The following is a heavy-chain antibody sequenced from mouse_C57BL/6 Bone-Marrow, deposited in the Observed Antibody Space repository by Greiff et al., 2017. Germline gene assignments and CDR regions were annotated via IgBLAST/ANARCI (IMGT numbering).Heavy chain of an antibody. CDR3: ARKRWGSRYLYD. Sequence: VQLQQSGAELVKPGASVKISCKASGYAFSSYWMNWVKQRPGKGLEWIGQIYPGDGDTTYNGKFKGKATLTADKSSSTAYMQLSSLTSEDSAVYFCARKRWGSRYLYDWGQGTTLTGSS. J-gene: IGHJ2*01. V-gene: IGHV1-80*01. CDR2: IYPGDGDT. CDR1: GYAFSSYW. D-gene: IGHD2-3*01.